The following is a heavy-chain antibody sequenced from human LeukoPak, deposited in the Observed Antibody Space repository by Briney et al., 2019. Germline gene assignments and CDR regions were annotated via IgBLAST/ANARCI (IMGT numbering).Heavy chain of an antibody. Sequence: PSETVSLTCTVSGGSISSYYWSWIRQPPGKGLEWIGYMYYSGRTNYNPSLKSRVAISINTSKNQFSLRLSSVTAADTAVYYCARGSDYGDYWGQGTLVTVSS. J-gene: IGHJ4*02. D-gene: IGHD3-3*01. CDR1: GGSISSYY. CDR3: ARGSDYGDY. CDR2: MYYSGRT. V-gene: IGHV4-59*01.